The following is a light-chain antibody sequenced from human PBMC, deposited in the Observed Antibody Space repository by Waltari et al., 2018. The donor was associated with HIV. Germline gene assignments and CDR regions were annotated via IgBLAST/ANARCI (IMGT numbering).Light chain of an antibody. CDR1: RSNIGKNF. CDR3: ATWDDSLSGWV. J-gene: IGLJ3*02. V-gene: IGLV1-47*01. CDR2: RND. Sequence: QSVLTQPPSASGTPGQRVTISCSGRRSNIGKNFIYWYQQFPGTAPKRLIYRNDQRPSGVPDRFSGSKSGTSASLAISGLRSEDEADYYCATWDDSLSGWVFGGGTKLTVL.